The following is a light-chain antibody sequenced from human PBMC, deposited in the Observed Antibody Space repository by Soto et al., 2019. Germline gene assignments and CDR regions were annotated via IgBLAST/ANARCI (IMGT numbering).Light chain of an antibody. J-gene: IGKJ2*02. CDR1: QSVGSN. V-gene: IGKV3-15*01. CDR2: NAS. CDR3: QQYDDWPPCT. Sequence: ETVRTQSPATLSVSPGERATLSCRASQSVGSNLAWYQQKPGQAPRLLIYNASTRATGIPVRFSGSGSVTEFTLTISSLQSEVFAGYYCQQYDDWPPCTFGQGTKLEI.